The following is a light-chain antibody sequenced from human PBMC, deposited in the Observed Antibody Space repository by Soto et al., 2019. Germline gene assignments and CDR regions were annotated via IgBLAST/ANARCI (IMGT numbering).Light chain of an antibody. CDR2: AAS. CDR1: QDLRSW. CDR3: QQANSFPYT. J-gene: IGKJ2*01. V-gene: IGKV1-12*01. Sequence: DIQMTQSPSSVSASVGDRVPITCRARQDLRSWLAWYQQKPGKAPKLLIYAASSLQRGVQSRFRGSGSGTDFTLTISSLQPEDVATYYCQQANSFPYTFGQGTKLDIK.